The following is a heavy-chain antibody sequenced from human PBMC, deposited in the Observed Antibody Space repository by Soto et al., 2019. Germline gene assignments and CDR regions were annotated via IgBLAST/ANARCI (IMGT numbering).Heavy chain of an antibody. CDR2: ISAYNGNT. J-gene: IGHJ6*02. Sequence: GASVKVSCKAAGYTFASYGITWVRQAPGQGPEWMGGISAYNGNTNYAQKLQGRVTMTTDTSTSTAYMELGSLRSDDTAVYYCVRDGYYGIDVWGPGTTVTVSS. V-gene: IGHV1-18*01. CDR1: GYTFASYG. CDR3: VRDGYYGIDV. D-gene: IGHD2-15*01.